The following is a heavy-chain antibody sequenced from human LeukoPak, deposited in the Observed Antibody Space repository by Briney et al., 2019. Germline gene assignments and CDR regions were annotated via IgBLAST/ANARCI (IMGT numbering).Heavy chain of an antibody. D-gene: IGHD6-13*01. J-gene: IGHJ4*02. Sequence: SETLSPTCAVYGGSFSGYYWSWIRQPPGKGLEWIGEINHSGSTNYNPSLKSRVTISVDTSKNQFSLKLSSVTAADTAVYYCAGYTIAAAGHFDYWGQGTLVAVSS. CDR1: GGSFSGYY. CDR2: INHSGST. CDR3: AGYTIAAAGHFDY. V-gene: IGHV4-34*01.